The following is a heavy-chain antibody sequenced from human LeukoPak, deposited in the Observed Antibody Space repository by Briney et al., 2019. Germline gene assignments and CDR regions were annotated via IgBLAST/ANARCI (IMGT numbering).Heavy chain of an antibody. V-gene: IGHV4-59*01. CDR2: IYYSGST. J-gene: IGHJ6*03. Sequence: SETLSLTCTVSGGSISSYYWSWIRQPPGKGLEWIGYIYYSGSTNYNPSLKSRVTISVDTSKNQFSLKLSSVTAADTAVYYCARDYGDYAHYYYYYMDVWGKGTTVTVSS. CDR3: ARDYGDYAHYYYYYMDV. CDR1: GGSISSYY. D-gene: IGHD4-17*01.